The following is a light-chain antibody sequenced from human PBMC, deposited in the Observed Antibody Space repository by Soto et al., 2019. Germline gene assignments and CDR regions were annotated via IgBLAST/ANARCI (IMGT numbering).Light chain of an antibody. V-gene: IGKV3-20*01. Sequence: EIVLTQSPGTLSLSPGERATLSCRASQSVSSNYLAWYQRKPGQAPRLLIYGASSRATDIPNRFSGSGSGTDFTLTISSLQSEDFAVYYCQQYNNWPPYTFGQGTKLEIK. CDR2: GAS. CDR1: QSVSSNY. J-gene: IGKJ2*01. CDR3: QQYNNWPPYT.